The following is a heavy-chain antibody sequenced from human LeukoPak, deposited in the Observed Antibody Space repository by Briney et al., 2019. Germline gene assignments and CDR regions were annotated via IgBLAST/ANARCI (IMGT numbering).Heavy chain of an antibody. D-gene: IGHD5-12*01. J-gene: IGHJ6*03. Sequence: LKHSSSAAELRVRKDSMCWIRQAPGKELEWVSYLTSTGQTIYYSDSVKGRFTISRDNAKNSLFLQLNSLRADDTAVYFCARGLKWPTSYYHMDVWGKGATVTVSS. CDR1: ELRVRKDS. CDR2: LTSTGQTI. CDR3: ARGLKWPTSYYHMDV. V-gene: IGHV3-11*01.